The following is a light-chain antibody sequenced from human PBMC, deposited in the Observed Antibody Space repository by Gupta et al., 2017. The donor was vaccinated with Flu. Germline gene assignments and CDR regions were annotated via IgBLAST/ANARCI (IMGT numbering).Light chain of an antibody. Sequence: EIVFTQSPGPLSLSPGERATLSCRASQSVSSNFLAWYQHKPGQAPRLLISDASDRASGIPDRFSGSGSGTDFTLTISRLEPEDFAVYYCQQYASSPTWTFGQGTKVEIK. CDR2: DAS. J-gene: IGKJ1*01. V-gene: IGKV3-20*01. CDR1: QSVSSNF. CDR3: QQYASSPTWT.